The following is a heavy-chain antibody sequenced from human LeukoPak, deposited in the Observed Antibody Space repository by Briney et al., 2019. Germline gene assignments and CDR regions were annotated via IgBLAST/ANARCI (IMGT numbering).Heavy chain of an antibody. CDR2: INPSDGST. D-gene: IGHD2-8*01. Sequence: GASVKVSCKASGHIFISYYIHWVRQAPGQGLEWMGVINPSDGSTNYAQKFQGRVTMTRDTSATTVYLDLSGLTFEDTAVYYCASGVAREFDHWGQGTLVTVSS. CDR1: GHIFISYY. CDR3: ASGVAREFDH. J-gene: IGHJ4*02. V-gene: IGHV1-46*01.